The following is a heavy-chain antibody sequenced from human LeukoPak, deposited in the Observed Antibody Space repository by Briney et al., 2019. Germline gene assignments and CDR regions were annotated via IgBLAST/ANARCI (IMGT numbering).Heavy chain of an antibody. Sequence: PSETLSLTCTVSGYSMSSGYYWGWIRQPPERGLEWIGSMYHTGSTYYNPSLKSRVTISVDTSKNQFSLKLSSVTAADTAVYYCASESSGWYPFDYWGQGTLVTVSS. J-gene: IGHJ4*02. CDR1: GYSMSSGYY. CDR2: MYHTGST. V-gene: IGHV4-38-2*02. CDR3: ASESSGWYPFDY. D-gene: IGHD6-19*01.